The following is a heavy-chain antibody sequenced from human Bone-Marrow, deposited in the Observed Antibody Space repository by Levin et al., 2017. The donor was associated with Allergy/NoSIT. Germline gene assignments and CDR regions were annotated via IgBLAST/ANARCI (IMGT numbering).Heavy chain of an antibody. CDR2: IYHSGST. Sequence: SETLSLTCAVSGGSISSSNWWSWVRQPPGKGLEWIGEIYHSGSTNYNPSLKSRVTISVDKSKNQFSLKLSSVTAADTAVYYCARESYGDYTNSPFGVGAFDIWGQGTMVTVSS. D-gene: IGHD4-17*01. CDR3: ARESYGDYTNSPFGVGAFDI. V-gene: IGHV4-4*02. J-gene: IGHJ3*02. CDR1: GGSISSSNW.